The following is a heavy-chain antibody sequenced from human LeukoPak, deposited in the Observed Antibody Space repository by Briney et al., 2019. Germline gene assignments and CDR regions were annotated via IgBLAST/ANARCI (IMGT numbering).Heavy chain of an antibody. CDR1: GFTFSNAW. V-gene: IGHV3-15*01. D-gene: IGHD1-26*01. CDR2: IKSKTDGGTT. J-gene: IGHJ4*02. Sequence: PGGSLRLSCAASGFTFSNAWMSWVRQAPGKGLEWVGRIKSKTDGGTTDCAAPVKGRFTISRDDSKNTLYLQMNSLKTEDTAVYYCTTDVTLVGATAGGYWGQGTLVTVSS. CDR3: TTDVTLVGATAGGY.